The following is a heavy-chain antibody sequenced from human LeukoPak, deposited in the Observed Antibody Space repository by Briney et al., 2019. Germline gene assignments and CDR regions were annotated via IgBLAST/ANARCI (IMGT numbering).Heavy chain of an antibody. CDR2: IKQDGSEK. D-gene: IGHD3-3*01. Sequence: PGGSLRLSCAASGFTFSSYSMNWVRQAPGKGLEGVANIKQDGSEKYYVDSVKGRFTISRDNAKNSLYLQMDSLRAEDTAVYYCARDRHDFWSGPFDNWGQGTLVTVSS. J-gene: IGHJ4*02. V-gene: IGHV3-7*01. CDR1: GFTFSSYS. CDR3: ARDRHDFWSGPFDN.